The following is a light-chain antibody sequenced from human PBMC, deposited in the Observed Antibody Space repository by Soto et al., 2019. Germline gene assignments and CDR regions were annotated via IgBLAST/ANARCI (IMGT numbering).Light chain of an antibody. V-gene: IGKV3-15*01. J-gene: IGKJ1*01. CDR1: QSVSSN. CDR2: GAS. CDR3: QQYEDWPRT. Sequence: EMVMTQSPVTLSVSPGERATLSCRASQSVSSNLAWYQQKPGQAPMLLIYGASTRATGIPARFSASGSGTECTLTISSLQSEDFTVYYCQQYEDWPRTFGQGSKVEIK.